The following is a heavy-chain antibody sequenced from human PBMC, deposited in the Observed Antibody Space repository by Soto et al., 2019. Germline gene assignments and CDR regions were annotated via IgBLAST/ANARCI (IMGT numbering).Heavy chain of an antibody. J-gene: IGHJ6*02. Sequence: SVKVSCKASGGTFSSYAISWVRQAPGQGLEWMVGIIPISGTANYAQKFQGRVTITADESTSTAYMELSRLRSEDTAVYYCARSQGSSTSLEIYYYYYYGMDVWGRGTTVTVS. D-gene: IGHD2-2*01. CDR3: ARSQGSSTSLEIYYYYYYGMDV. V-gene: IGHV1-69*13. CDR1: GGTFSSYA. CDR2: IIPISGTA.